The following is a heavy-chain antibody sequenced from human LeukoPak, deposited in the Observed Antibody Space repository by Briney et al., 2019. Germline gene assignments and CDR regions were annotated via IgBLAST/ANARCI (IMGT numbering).Heavy chain of an antibody. CDR3: TRVQYQLLPFDH. D-gene: IGHD2-2*01. Sequence: GGSLRLSCTASGFTFGDYAMSWVRQAPGKGLEWVGFIRSITYGGTTEYAASVKGRFTISREDSKSIAHLQMNSLKSEDTGVYYCTRVQYQLLPFDHWGQGTLVTVSS. V-gene: IGHV3-49*04. J-gene: IGHJ4*02. CDR2: IRSITYGGTT. CDR1: GFTFGDYA.